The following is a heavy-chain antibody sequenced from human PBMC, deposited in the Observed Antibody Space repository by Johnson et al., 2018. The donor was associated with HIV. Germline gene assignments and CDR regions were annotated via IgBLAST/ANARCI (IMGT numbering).Heavy chain of an antibody. CDR2: ISSSGSTI. J-gene: IGHJ3*02. D-gene: IGHD6-6*01. Sequence: VQLLESGEGLVKPGGSLRLSCAASGFTFSDYYMSWIRQAPGKGLEWVSYISSSGSTIYYADSVKGRFTIPRDNSKNTLYLQMNSLRAEDTAVYYGATVHSSSDAFDIWGQGTMVTVSS. CDR3: ATVHSSSDAFDI. CDR1: GFTFSDYY. V-gene: IGHV3-11*04.